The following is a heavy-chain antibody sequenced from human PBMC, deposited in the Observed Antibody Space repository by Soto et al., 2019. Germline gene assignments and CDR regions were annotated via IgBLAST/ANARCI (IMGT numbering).Heavy chain of an antibody. CDR1: GGTYRNYA. J-gene: IGHJ4*02. CDR2: IIPISGTT. D-gene: IGHD3-22*01. V-gene: IGHV1-69*01. Sequence: QVHLVQSGAEVKKPGSSVRVSCKASGGTYRNYAVNWVRQAPGQGLEWMGGIIPISGTTNYAQKFQGRVTSTADESTSTAYMELRRLRSEDTAVYFCAREEGDDSSGYYDVNYWGQGTLVTVSS. CDR3: AREEGDDSSGYYDVNY.